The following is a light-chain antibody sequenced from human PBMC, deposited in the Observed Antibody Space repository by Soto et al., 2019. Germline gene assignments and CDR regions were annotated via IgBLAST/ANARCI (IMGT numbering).Light chain of an antibody. V-gene: IGKV1-39*01. J-gene: IGKJ3*01. Sequence: DTQMTQSPSSLSASVADSVTIPCRASQSISIYLNWYQQKPWKASQLLIYAASSLRSGVPSRFIGSESGTDFTHAITRLQPEDYGTYYCHQSYYTPRTFGPATNVDIK. CDR3: HQSYYTPRT. CDR2: AAS. CDR1: QSISIY.